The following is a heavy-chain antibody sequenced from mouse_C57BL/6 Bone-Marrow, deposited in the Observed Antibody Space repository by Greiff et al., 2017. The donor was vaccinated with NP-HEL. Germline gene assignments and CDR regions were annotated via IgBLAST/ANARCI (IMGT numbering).Heavy chain of an antibody. V-gene: IGHV1-75*01. D-gene: IGHD3-2*02. J-gene: IGHJ2*01. CDR1: GYTFTDYY. Sequence: QVQLQQSGPELVKPGASVKISCKASGYTFTDYYINWVKQRPGQGLEWIGWIFPGSGSTYYNEKFKGKATLTVDKSSSTAYMLLSSLTSEDSAVYVGARRAQGACYFDYWGQGTTLTVSS. CDR3: ARRAQGACYFDY. CDR2: IFPGSGST.